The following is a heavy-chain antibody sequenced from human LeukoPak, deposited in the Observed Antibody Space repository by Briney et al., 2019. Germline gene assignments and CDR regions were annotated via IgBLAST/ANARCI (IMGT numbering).Heavy chain of an antibody. J-gene: IGHJ4*02. CDR3: VNLGYSD. V-gene: IGHV3-7*01. CDR1: GFSFSAAW. D-gene: IGHD5-12*01. CDR2: IKNDGSDK. Sequence: GGSLRLSCEASGFSFSAAWMTWVRQAPGKGLEWVATIKNDGSDKYYVDSVKGRFTLSRDNANNSVYLQMNSLRVEDTAVYYCVNLGYSDGGQGTLVTVSS.